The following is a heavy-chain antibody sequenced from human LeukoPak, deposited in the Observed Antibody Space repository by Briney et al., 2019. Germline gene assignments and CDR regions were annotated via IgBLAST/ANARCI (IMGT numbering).Heavy chain of an antibody. CDR3: AKKYGQIPSFDY. CDR1: GFTFSRNA. J-gene: IGHJ4*02. D-gene: IGHD2-2*01. Sequence: GGSLRLFCAASGFTFSRNAMSWVRQAPGKGPEWVSGITGSGGSTDSADSVKGRFTISRDNSKNTLYLQMNSLRVEDTAVYYCAKKYGQIPSFDYWGQGTLVTVSS. V-gene: IGHV3-23*01. CDR2: ITGSGGST.